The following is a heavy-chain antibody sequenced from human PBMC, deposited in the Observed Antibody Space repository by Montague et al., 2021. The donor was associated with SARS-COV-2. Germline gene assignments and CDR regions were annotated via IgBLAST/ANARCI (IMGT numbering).Heavy chain of an antibody. CDR3: ARDQAAKISFKGAFDI. CDR2: IYYSGTT. D-gene: IGHD3-3*01. J-gene: IGHJ3*02. Sequence: SETLSLTCTVSGGSISSYYWNWIRETPGKGLEWIGYIYYSGTTNYNPSXXSRVTISLDTPKNQFSLNLNSVTAVDTAIYYCARDQAAKISFKGAFDIWGQGRMVTVSS. CDR1: GGSISSYY. V-gene: IGHV4-59*01.